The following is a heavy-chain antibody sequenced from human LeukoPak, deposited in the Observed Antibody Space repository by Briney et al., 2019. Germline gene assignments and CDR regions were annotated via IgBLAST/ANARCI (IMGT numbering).Heavy chain of an antibody. Sequence: PSETLSLTCTVSGYSISSGYYWSWIRQPPGKGLEWIGYIYYSGSTNYNPSLKSRVTISVDTSKNQFSLKLSSVTAADTAVYYCARSVEGYCSGGSCYSYYYYMDVWGKGTTVTVSS. D-gene: IGHD2-15*01. CDR2: IYYSGST. J-gene: IGHJ6*03. CDR1: GYSISSGYY. CDR3: ARSVEGYCSGGSCYSYYYYMDV. V-gene: IGHV4-61*01.